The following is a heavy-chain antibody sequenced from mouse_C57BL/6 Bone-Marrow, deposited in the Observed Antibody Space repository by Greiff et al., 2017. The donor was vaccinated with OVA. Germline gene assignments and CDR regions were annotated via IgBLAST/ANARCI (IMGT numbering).Heavy chain of an antibody. Sequence: VMLVESGAELARPGASVKLSCKASGYTFTSYGISWVKQRTGQGLEWIGEIYPRSGNTYYNEKFKGKATLTADKSSSTAYMELRSLTSEDSAVYFCARGGYYGNYSAWFAYWGQGTLVTVSA. CDR1: GYTFTSYG. J-gene: IGHJ3*01. D-gene: IGHD2-1*01. CDR3: ARGGYYGNYSAWFAY. V-gene: IGHV1-81*01. CDR2: IYPRSGNT.